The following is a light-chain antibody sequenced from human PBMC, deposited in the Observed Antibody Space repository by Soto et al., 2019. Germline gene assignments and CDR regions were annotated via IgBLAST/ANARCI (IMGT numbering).Light chain of an antibody. CDR1: QSLVYSDGNTY. V-gene: IGKV2-30*01. Sequence: EVVMTQSPLSLSVTLGQPASIFCRSSQSLVYSDGNTYLTWFQPRPGQSPRRLIYQVSKRASGVPYRFSGSGSGTDFTLKITRVEADDIGISYCMQGAHWPPWTFGQGTKVEI. CDR3: MQGAHWPPWT. J-gene: IGKJ1*01. CDR2: QVS.